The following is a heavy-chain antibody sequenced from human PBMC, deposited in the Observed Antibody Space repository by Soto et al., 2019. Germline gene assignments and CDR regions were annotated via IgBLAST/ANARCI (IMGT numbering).Heavy chain of an antibody. CDR2: INQAGSQR. CDR3: AKYTSADDY. J-gene: IGHJ4*02. Sequence: EVQLVESGGGLVQRGGSLRLSCAGSEFTFRDYWMNWVLQAPGKGLEWVANINQAGSQRDDVASVKGRFTISRDNAKKSLYLEMNSLRAEDTAVYYCAKYTSADDYWGQGTLVTVSS. D-gene: IGHD3-10*01. V-gene: IGHV3-7*01. CDR1: EFTFRDYW.